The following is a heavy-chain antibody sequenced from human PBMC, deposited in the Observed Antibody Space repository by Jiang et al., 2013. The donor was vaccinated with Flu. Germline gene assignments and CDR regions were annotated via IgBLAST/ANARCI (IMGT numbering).Heavy chain of an antibody. Sequence: LLESGGGLVQPGGSLRLSCAASGFTFSSYSMNWVARLQEGAGWVSYISSSSSTIYYADSVKGRFTISRDNAKNSLYLQMNSLRDEDTAVYYCARASLSNYYHEPNHGVFDYWGQGTLVTVSS. J-gene: IGHJ4*02. CDR3: ARASLSNYYHEPNHGVFDY. D-gene: IGHD3-22*01. CDR1: GFTFSSYS. V-gene: IGHV3-48*02. CDR2: ISSSSSTI.